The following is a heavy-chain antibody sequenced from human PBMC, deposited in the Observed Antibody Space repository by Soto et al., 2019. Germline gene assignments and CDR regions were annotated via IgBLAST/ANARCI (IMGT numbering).Heavy chain of an antibody. J-gene: IGHJ6*02. CDR2: IWYDGSNK. D-gene: IGHD1-26*01. CDR3: ARWRSSTYYYYGMDV. CDR1: GFTFSSYG. V-gene: IGHV3-33*01. Sequence: LRLSCAASGFTFSSYGMHWVRQAPGKGLEWVAVIWYDGSNKYYADSVKGRFTISRDNSKNTLYLQMNSLRAEDTAVYYCARWRSSTYYYYGMDVWGQGTTVTVSS.